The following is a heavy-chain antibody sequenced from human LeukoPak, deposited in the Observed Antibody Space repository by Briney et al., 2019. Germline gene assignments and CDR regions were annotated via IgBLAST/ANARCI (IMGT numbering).Heavy chain of an antibody. Sequence: SVKVSCKASGGTFSSYAISWVRQAPGQGLEWMGGIIPIFGTANYAQKFQGRVTITTDESTSTAYMELSSLRSEDTAVYYCASSPPRHYSGYDFFDYWGQGTLVTVSS. V-gene: IGHV1-69*05. D-gene: IGHD5-12*01. CDR3: ASSPPRHYSGYDFFDY. J-gene: IGHJ4*02. CDR1: GGTFSSYA. CDR2: IIPIFGTA.